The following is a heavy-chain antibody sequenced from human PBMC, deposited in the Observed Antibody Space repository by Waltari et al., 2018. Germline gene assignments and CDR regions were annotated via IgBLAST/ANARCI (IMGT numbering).Heavy chain of an antibody. CDR2: INQDGSGK. V-gene: IGHV3-7*01. D-gene: IGHD3-3*01. J-gene: IGHJ4*02. CDR3: AREALYDFWSGYPDY. CDR1: GFSFFNML. Sequence: EVQLVESGGGLVQLGGSLRLPCAPPGFSFFNMLMTWVRKAPGKGLEWVAYINQDGSGKYYVDSVKGRFTISRDNAKNSLYLQMNSLRAEDTAVYYCAREALYDFWSGYPDYWGQGTLVTVSS.